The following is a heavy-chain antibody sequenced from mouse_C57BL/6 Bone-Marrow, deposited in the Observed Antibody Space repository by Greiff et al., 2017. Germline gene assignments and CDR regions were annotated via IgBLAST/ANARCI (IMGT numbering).Heavy chain of an antibody. CDR2: INPSSVYT. Sequence: QVQLKESGAELARPGASVKMSCKASGYTFTSYTMHLVKQRPGQGLEWIGYINPSSVYTQYTQKFKDKATLTADKSSSTAYMQLSSLTSEDSAVYYCARWDYGSVDDWGQGTTLTVSS. CDR3: ARWDYGSVDD. J-gene: IGHJ2*01. V-gene: IGHV1-4*01. D-gene: IGHD1-1*01. CDR1: GYTFTSYT.